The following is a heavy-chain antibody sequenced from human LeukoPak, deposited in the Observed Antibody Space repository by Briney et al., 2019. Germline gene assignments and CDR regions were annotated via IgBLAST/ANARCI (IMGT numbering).Heavy chain of an antibody. D-gene: IGHD5-18*01. J-gene: IGHJ5*02. Sequence: RTGGSLRLSCAASGFTFSSYWMSWVRQAPGKGLEWVANIKQDGSEKYYVDSVKGRFTISRDNAKNSLYLQMNSLRAEDTAVYYCARDRRGYSYGYRGGDWFDPWGQGTLVTVSS. CDR2: IKQDGSEK. CDR1: GFTFSSYW. CDR3: ARDRRGYSYGYRGGDWFDP. V-gene: IGHV3-7*01.